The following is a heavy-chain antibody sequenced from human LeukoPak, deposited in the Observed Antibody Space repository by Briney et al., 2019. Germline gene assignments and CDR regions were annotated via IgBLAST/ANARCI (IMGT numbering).Heavy chain of an antibody. J-gene: IGHJ3*02. Sequence: GRSLRLSCAASGFTFSSYGMHWVRQAPGKGLEWVAVIWYDGSNKYYADSVKGRFTISRDNSKNTLYLQMNSLRAEDTAVYYCARYCSGGSCYALDAFDIWGQGTMVTVSS. CDR1: GFTFSSYG. CDR2: IWYDGSNK. D-gene: IGHD2-15*01. V-gene: IGHV3-33*01. CDR3: ARYCSGGSCYALDAFDI.